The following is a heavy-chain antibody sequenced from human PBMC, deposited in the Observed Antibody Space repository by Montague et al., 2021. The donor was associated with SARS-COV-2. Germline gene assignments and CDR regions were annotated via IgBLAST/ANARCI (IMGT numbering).Heavy chain of an antibody. D-gene: IGHD3-10*01. CDR2: IYYSGTT. Sequence: SETLSLTCSVSGGSITSYYWSWIRQPPGKGLEYIGYIYYSGTTNYNPALKSRVTISVDTSKNQFSLRLSSVTAADTAVYYCARGDGNYYGSGTYPYYWGQGTLVSVSS. CDR1: GGSITSYY. CDR3: ARGDGNYYGSGTYPYY. J-gene: IGHJ4*02. V-gene: IGHV4-59*01.